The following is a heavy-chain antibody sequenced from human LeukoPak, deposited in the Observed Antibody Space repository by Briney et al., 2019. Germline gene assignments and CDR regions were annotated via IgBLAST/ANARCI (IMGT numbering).Heavy chain of an antibody. J-gene: IGHJ4*02. Sequence: PGGSLRLSCAASGFTVSSYWMHWVRHAPGKGLEWVSAISGSGGSTYYADSVKGRFTISRDNSKNTLYLQMNSLRAEDTAVYYCAKDPASRGSGSYYLYYFDYWGQGTLVTVPS. CDR3: AKDPASRGSGSYYLYYFDY. D-gene: IGHD3-10*01. CDR2: ISGSGGST. V-gene: IGHV3-23*01. CDR1: GFTVSSYW.